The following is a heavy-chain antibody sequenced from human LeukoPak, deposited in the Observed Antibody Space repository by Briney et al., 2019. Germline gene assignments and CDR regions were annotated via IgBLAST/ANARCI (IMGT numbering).Heavy chain of an antibody. CDR1: GGSFSGYY. V-gene: IGHV4-34*01. D-gene: IGHD1-26*01. Sequence: SETLSLTCAVYGGSFSGYYWSWIRQPPGKGLEWIGEINHSESTNYNPSLKSRVTISVDTSKNQFSLKLSSVTAADTAVYYCARSPSGSYFNYWGQGTLVTVSS. J-gene: IGHJ4*02. CDR3: ARSPSGSYFNY. CDR2: INHSEST.